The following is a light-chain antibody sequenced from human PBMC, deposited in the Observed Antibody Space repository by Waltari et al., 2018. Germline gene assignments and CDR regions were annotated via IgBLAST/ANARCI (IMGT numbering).Light chain of an antibody. CDR2: DSS. CDR1: QSVGGY. Sequence: EVVLTPSPATLSLSPGDRATLSRRASQSVGGYLAWYQHKPGQAPRLLIYDSSYRATGIPTRFSGSGSGTDFTLTISSLEADDFAIYYCQQRSNWPPWAFGQGTRVEV. V-gene: IGKV3-11*01. J-gene: IGKJ1*01. CDR3: QQRSNWPPWA.